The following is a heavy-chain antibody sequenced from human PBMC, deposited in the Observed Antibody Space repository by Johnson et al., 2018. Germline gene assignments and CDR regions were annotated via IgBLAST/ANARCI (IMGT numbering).Heavy chain of an antibody. D-gene: IGHD5-18*01. CDR1: GGTFSSYA. V-gene: IGHV1-69*01. CDR2: IIPIFGTA. CDR3: AGGEGDIAMVTGDAFDI. J-gene: IGHJ3*02. Sequence: VQLVESGAEVKKPGSSVKVSCKASGGTFSSYAINWVRQAPGQGLEWMGGIIPIFGTANYARKFQGRVTITADESTGTACMGLGSLRAEDTGVYYWAGGEGDIAMVTGDAFDIWGQGTMVTVSS.